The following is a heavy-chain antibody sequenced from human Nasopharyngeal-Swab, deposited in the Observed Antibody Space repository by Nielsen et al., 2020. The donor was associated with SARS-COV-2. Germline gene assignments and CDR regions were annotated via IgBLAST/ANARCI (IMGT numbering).Heavy chain of an antibody. Sequence: ASVKVSCKAPGYTFTSYGISWVRQAPGQGLEWMGWISAYNGNTNYAQKLQGRVTMTTDTSTSTAYMELRSLRSDDTAVYYCARLYCGGDCSYYYYYGMDVWGQGTTVTVSS. D-gene: IGHD2-21*02. CDR1: GYTFTSYG. V-gene: IGHV1-18*01. J-gene: IGHJ6*02. CDR3: ARLYCGGDCSYYYYYGMDV. CDR2: ISAYNGNT.